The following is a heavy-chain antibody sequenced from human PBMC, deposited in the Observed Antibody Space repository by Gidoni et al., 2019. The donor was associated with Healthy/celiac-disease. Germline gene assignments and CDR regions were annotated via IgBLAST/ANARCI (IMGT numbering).Heavy chain of an antibody. CDR3: ARDPSPSGSYYFFDY. CDR2: ISSSSSYI. CDR1: GFTFSSYS. V-gene: IGHV3-21*01. J-gene: IGHJ4*02. D-gene: IGHD1-26*01. Sequence: EVQLVESGGGLVKPGGSLRLSCAASGFTFSSYSMNWVRQAPGKGLEWVSSISSSSSYIYYADSVKGRFTISRDNAKNSLYLQMNSLRAEDTAVYYCARDPSPSGSYYFFDYWGQGTLVTVSS.